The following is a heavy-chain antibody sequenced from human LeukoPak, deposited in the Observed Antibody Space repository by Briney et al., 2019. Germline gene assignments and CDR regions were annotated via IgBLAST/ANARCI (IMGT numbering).Heavy chain of an antibody. J-gene: IGHJ4*02. V-gene: IGHV4-4*07. CDR1: GGSISSYY. D-gene: IGHD1-26*01. CDR2: IYTSGST. CDR3: ARETRVSGSLNFDY. Sequence: PSETLSLTCTVSGGSISSYYWSWIRQPAGKGLEWSGRIYTSGSTNYNPSLKSRVTMSVDTSKNQFSLKLSSVTAADTAVYYCARETRVSGSLNFDYWGQGTLVTVSS.